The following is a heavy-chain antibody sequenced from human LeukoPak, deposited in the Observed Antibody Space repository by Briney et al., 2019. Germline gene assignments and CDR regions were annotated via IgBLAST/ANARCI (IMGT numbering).Heavy chain of an antibody. CDR2: IYYSGSST. CDR3: ARRSRHFYGSGTNLTPWPAGMDV. D-gene: IGHD3-10*01. CDR1: GGSMSGFF. V-gene: IGHV4-59*01. Sequence: KPSETLSLTCTVSGGSMSGFFWTWIRQPPGRELEWIGSIYYSGSSTKYNPSLKSRVTISVDTSKSQFSLTLNSATAADTAVYYCARRSRHFYGSGTNLTPWPAGMDVWGQGTTVTVSS. J-gene: IGHJ6*02.